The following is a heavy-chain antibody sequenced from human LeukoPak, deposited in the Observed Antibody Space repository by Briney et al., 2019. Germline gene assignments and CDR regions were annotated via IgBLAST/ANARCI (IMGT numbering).Heavy chain of an antibody. V-gene: IGHV1-2*02. D-gene: IGHD1-26*01. CDR1: GYSFTGYY. CDR2: INPNSGDT. Sequence: GASVKVSCKTSGYSFTGYYMHWVRQAPGHGLEWMGWINPNSGDTNSARKFQGRVTMTRDTSISTAYVELSRLRSDDTAVYHCARVLSGTYCTGLSHWGQGPLVTVSS. J-gene: IGHJ4*02. CDR3: ARVLSGTYCTGLSH.